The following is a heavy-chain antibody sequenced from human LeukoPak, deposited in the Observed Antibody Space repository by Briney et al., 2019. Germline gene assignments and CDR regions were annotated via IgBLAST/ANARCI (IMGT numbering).Heavy chain of an antibody. CDR2: IHYSGST. V-gene: IGHV4-39*01. D-gene: IGHD3-10*01. CDR1: GGSINTFNRY. CDR3: ARLSGFGELMPFDY. J-gene: IGHJ4*02. Sequence: PSETLSLTCTVSGGSINTFNRYWGWIRQPPGKGLEWIGSIHYSGSTYYNPSLKSRVTISVDTSKNQFSLKLSSVTTADTAVYYCARLSGFGELMPFDYWGQGTLVTVSS.